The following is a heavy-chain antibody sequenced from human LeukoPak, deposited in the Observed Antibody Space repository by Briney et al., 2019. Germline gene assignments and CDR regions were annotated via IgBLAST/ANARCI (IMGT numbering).Heavy chain of an antibody. CDR1: GFTFSNYA. J-gene: IGHJ4*02. Sequence: PGGSPRLSCAASGFTFSNYAMAWVRQAPGKGLEWVSAISGSGGGTYFADSVKGRFTISRDNSKNTLYLQMNSLRAEDTAVYFCAKAVSWNFDYWGQGTLVTVSS. CDR2: ISGSGGGT. CDR3: AKAVSWNFDY. V-gene: IGHV3-23*01.